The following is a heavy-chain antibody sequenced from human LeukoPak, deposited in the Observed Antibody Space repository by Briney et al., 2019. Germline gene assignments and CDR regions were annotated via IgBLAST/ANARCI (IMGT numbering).Heavy chain of an antibody. CDR2: IKHDGSEK. CDR3: ATDRGWRTSGYYLYYFEY. D-gene: IGHD3-3*01. CDR1: GFIFTNYF. J-gene: IGHJ4*02. Sequence: PGGSLRLSCAASGFIFTNYFMSWVRQAPGKRLEWVASIKHDGSEKYYVDSVRGRFTISRDNTKNSLYLQMSSLRAEDTAVYYCATDRGWRTSGYYLYYFEYWGQGTLVTFSS. V-gene: IGHV3-7*01.